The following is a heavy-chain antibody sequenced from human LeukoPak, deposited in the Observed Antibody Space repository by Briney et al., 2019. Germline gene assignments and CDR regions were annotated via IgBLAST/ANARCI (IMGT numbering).Heavy chain of an antibody. D-gene: IGHD3-10*01. Sequence: ASVKVSCKASGYTFTGYYMHWVRQAPGQGLEWMGWINPNSGGTNYAQKFQGRVTMTRDTSISTAYMELSRLRSDDTAVYYCARSLLWFGESYYFDYWGQGTLVTVSP. CDR3: ARSLLWFGESYYFDY. CDR2: INPNSGGT. V-gene: IGHV1-2*02. J-gene: IGHJ4*02. CDR1: GYTFTGYY.